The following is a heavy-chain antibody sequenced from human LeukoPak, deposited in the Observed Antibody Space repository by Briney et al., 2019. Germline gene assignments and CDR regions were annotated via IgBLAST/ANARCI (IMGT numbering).Heavy chain of an antibody. CDR3: AKDVGSSSWYWDPFFDY. CDR1: GFTFSSYA. V-gene: IGHV3-23*01. D-gene: IGHD6-13*01. CDR2: ISGSGGST. J-gene: IGHJ4*02. Sequence: GGSLRLSCAASGFTFSSYAMSWVRQAPGKGLEWVSAISGSGGSTYYADSVKGRLTISRDNSKNTLYLQMNSLRAEDTAVYYCAKDVGSSSWYWDPFFDYWGQGTLVTVSS.